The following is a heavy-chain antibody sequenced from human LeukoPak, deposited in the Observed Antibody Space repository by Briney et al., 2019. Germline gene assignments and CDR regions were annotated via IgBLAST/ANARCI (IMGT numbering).Heavy chain of an antibody. Sequence: GGSLRLSCAASGFTFSSYNMNWVRQAPGKGLEWVSSITSSSSYIFYADSVKGRFTISRDNAKNSLYLQMSSLRAEDTAVYCCARYSGTYRDYWGLGTLVTVSS. J-gene: IGHJ4*02. CDR3: ARYSGTYRDY. CDR1: GFTFSSYN. CDR2: ITSSSSYI. V-gene: IGHV3-21*06. D-gene: IGHD1-26*01.